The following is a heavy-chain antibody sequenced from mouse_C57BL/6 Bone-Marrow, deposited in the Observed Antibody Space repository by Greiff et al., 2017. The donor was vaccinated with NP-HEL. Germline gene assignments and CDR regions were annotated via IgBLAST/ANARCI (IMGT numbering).Heavy chain of an antibody. CDR2: ISNGGGST. V-gene: IGHV5-12*01. J-gene: IGHJ4*01. Sequence: EVQLVESGGGLVQPGGSLKLSCAASGFTFSDYYMYWVRQTPEKRLEWVAYISNGGGSTYYPATVKGRFTISRDNAKNTLYRQMSRLKSEDTAMYYCARHYYGSAMDYWGQGTSVTVSS. CDR3: ARHYYGSAMDY. CDR1: GFTFSDYY. D-gene: IGHD1-1*01.